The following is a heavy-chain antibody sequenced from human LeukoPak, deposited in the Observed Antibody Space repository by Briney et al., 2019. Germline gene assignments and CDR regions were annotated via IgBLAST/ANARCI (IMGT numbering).Heavy chain of an antibody. J-gene: IGHJ3*02. D-gene: IGHD3-9*01. CDR2: INTNTGNP. V-gene: IGHV7-4-1*02. Sequence: ASVKVSCKASGYTFTTYAMNWVRQAPGQGLEWMGWINTNTGNPTYAQGFTGRFVFSLDTSVSTAYLQISSLVPDDTAVYFCARVAGRYFDWLLSVEAAFDIWGQGTMVTVSS. CDR3: ARVAGRYFDWLLSVEAAFDI. CDR1: GYTFTTYA.